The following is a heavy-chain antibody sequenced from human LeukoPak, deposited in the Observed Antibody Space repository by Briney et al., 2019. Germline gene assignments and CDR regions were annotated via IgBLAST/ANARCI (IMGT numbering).Heavy chain of an antibody. J-gene: IGHJ6*03. CDR3: ARLEVAGSYYYYYMDV. Sequence: PSETLSLTCTVSGGSISSYYWSWIRQPPGKVLEWIGYIYYSGSTNYNPSLKSRVTISVDTSKNQFSLKLSSVTAADTAVYYCARLEVAGSYYYYYMDVWGKGTTVTVSS. CDR1: GGSISSYY. D-gene: IGHD6-19*01. V-gene: IGHV4-59*01. CDR2: IYYSGST.